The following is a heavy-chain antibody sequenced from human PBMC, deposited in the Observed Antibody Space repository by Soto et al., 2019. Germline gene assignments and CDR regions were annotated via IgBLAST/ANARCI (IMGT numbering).Heavy chain of an antibody. CDR2: INHSGST. D-gene: IGHD4-17*01. V-gene: IGHV4-61*08. J-gene: IGHJ4*02. Sequence: SETLSLTCTVSGGSISSGGYYWSWIRQHPGKGLEWIGEINHSGSTNYNPSLKSRVTISVDTSKNQFSLKLSSVTAADTAVYYCARRYYGDSRKFDYWGQGTLVTSPQ. CDR1: GGSISSGGYY. CDR3: ARRYYGDSRKFDY.